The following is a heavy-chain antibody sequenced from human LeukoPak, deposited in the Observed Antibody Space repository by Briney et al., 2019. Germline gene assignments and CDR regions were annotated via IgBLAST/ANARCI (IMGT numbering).Heavy chain of an antibody. V-gene: IGHV4-34*01. J-gene: IGHJ1*01. D-gene: IGHD2-15*01. CDR1: GGSFSGYY. Sequence: SETLSLTCAVYGGSFSGYYWGWIRQPPGKGLEWIGEINHSGSTNYNPSLKSRVTISVDTSKNQFSLKLSSVTAADTAVYYCARGSSLASWWSRLGGYFQHWGQGTLVTVSS. CDR2: INHSGST. CDR3: ARGSSLASWWSRLGGYFQH.